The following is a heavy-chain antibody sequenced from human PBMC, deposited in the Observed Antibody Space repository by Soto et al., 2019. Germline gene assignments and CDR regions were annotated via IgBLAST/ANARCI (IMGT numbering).Heavy chain of an antibody. V-gene: IGHV3-7*05. Sequence: EVQLVESGGDLVHPGESLRLSCAVFGFTFSSYWMGWVRPAPGKGLEWVATIKHDGTETYYVDSVRGRFTISRDNSRNSLYLQMNSLRAEDMAVYYCVRPVRGSASECWGQGTLVTVSS. CDR3: VRPVRGSASEC. J-gene: IGHJ4*02. CDR1: GFTFSSYW. CDR2: IKHDGTET. D-gene: IGHD6-19*01.